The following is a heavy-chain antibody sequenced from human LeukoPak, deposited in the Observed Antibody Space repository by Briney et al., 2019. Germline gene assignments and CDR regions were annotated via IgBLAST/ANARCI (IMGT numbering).Heavy chain of an antibody. D-gene: IGHD1-1*01. V-gene: IGHV1-69*05. Sequence: AASVKVFCKASGGTFSSYAISWVRQAPGQGLEWMGGIIPIFGTANYAQKFQGRVTITTDESTSTAYMELSSLRSEDTAVYYCARGTGTHTHYYYYMDVWGKGTTVTVSS. J-gene: IGHJ6*03. CDR3: ARGTGTHTHYYYYMDV. CDR1: GGTFSSYA. CDR2: IIPIFGTA.